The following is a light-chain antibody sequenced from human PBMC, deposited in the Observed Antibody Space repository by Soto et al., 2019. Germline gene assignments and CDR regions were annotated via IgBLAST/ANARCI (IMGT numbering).Light chain of an antibody. CDR2: GAS. CDR1: QSVSSSY. J-gene: IGKJ1*01. CDR3: QQYGSSPWT. Sequence: HSPDTLSLSPGERTTLSCRASQSVSSSYFAWYQQKPAQAPRPLIYGASSRDTGIPDRFSGSGSGTDFTLTISRLEPEDFAVYYCQQYGSSPWTFGQGTKVDI. V-gene: IGKV3-20*01.